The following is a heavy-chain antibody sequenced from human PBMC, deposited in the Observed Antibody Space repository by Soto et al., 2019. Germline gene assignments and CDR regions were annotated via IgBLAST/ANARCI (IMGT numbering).Heavy chain of an antibody. CDR1: GFTFSSYG. CDR2: ISYDGSNK. V-gene: IGHV3-30*18. J-gene: IGHJ6*03. CDR3: AKSEGHMDV. Sequence: GGSLRLSCAASGFTFSSYGMHWVRQAPGKGLEWVAVISYDGSNKYYADSVKGRFTISRDNSKNTLYLQMNSLRAEDTAVYYCAKSEGHMDVWGKGTTVTVSS.